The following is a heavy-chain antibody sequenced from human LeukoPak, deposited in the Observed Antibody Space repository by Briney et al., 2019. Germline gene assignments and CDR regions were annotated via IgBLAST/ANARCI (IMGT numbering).Heavy chain of an antibody. CDR3: ARDQGSTSRGIDY. Sequence: TGGSLRLFCAASGFTFSSYWMHWVRQAAGKGLVWVSRIYSDGNTTNYADSVKGRFTISRDNAKDTLYLQMNSLRAEDTAVYYCARDQGSTSRGIDYWGQGTLVTVSS. D-gene: IGHD2-2*01. CDR1: GFTFSSYW. CDR2: IYSDGNTT. J-gene: IGHJ4*02. V-gene: IGHV3-74*01.